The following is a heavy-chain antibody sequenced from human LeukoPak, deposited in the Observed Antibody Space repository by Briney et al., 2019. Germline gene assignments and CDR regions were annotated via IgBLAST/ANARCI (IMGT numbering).Heavy chain of an antibody. J-gene: IGHJ4*02. V-gene: IGHV3-7*01. CDR1: GFSVSGYW. D-gene: IGHD6-13*01. CDR2: IKQDGSEK. CDR3: AREWQGGIAAAGTRIEGDY. Sequence: GGSLRLSCAVSGFSVSGYWMTWVRQAPGKGLEWVANIKQDGSEKNYVDSVKGRFTVSRDNAENSLFLQMNSLRVEDTAVYYCAREWQGGIAAAGTRIEGDYWGQGTLVAVSS.